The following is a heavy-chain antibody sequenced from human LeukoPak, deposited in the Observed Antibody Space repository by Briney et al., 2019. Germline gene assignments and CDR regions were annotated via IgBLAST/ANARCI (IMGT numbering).Heavy chain of an antibody. J-gene: IGHJ4*02. V-gene: IGHV1-46*01. CDR2: IYPRDGST. CDR3: ARDQEGFDY. CDR1: GYTFSSNY. Sequence: ASVKVSCKASGYTFSSNYIHWVRQAPGQGLEWMGMIYPRDGSTSYAQKFQGRVTVTRDTSTSTVHMELSGLRSEDTAVYYCARDQEGFDYWGQGTLVTVSS.